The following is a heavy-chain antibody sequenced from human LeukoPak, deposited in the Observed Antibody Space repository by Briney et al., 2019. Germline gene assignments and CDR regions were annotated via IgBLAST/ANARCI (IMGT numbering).Heavy chain of an antibody. CDR1: GFTFSNYA. CDR3: AKDHSGGDTIYYFDY. D-gene: IGHD4-23*01. Sequence: PGGSLRLSCAASGFTFSNYAMNWVRQAPGKGLQWVSVISTTSLNTYYADSVKGRFTISRDDSKNTLYLQMNSLRADDTAVYYCAKDHSGGDTIYYFDYWGQGTLVTVSS. CDR2: ISTTSLNT. J-gene: IGHJ4*02. V-gene: IGHV3-23*01.